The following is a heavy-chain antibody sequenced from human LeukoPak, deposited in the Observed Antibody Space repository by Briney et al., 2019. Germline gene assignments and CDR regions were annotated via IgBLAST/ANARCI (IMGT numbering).Heavy chain of an antibody. Sequence: GGSLRLSCAVSGFSVSSFGMSWVRQAPGKGLEWISAISLNGETTWYADSVKGRFIISRDNSKNTLYLQLTSLRAEDTAVYYCAQGFSSGWYPYWGQGSLVSVSS. D-gene: IGHD6-19*01. J-gene: IGHJ4*02. V-gene: IGHV3-23*01. CDR3: AQGFSSGWYPY. CDR2: ISLNGETT. CDR1: GFSVSSFG.